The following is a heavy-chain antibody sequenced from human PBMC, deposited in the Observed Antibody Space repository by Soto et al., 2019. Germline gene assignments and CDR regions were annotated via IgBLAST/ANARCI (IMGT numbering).Heavy chain of an antibody. D-gene: IGHD2-2*01. CDR3: AKDRGGEGYSSGTSCLPDY. CDR1: GFTFSSYA. CDR2: ISGSGGST. J-gene: IGHJ4*02. V-gene: IGHV3-23*01. Sequence: EVQLLESGGGLVQPGGSLRLSCAASGFTFSSYAMSWVRQAPGKGLEWVSAISGSGGSTYYADSVKGRFTISRDNSKNTLYLQMNGLRAEDTAVYYCAKDRGGEGYSSGTSCLPDYWGQGTLVTVSS.